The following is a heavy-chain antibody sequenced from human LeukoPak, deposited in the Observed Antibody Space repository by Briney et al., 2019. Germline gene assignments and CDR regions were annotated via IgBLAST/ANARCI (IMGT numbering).Heavy chain of an antibody. CDR3: ARGYLPWELSYNWFDP. V-gene: IGHV4-4*07. Sequence: PSETLSLTCTVSGGSISSYYWSWIRQPAGKGLEWIGRIYTSGSTNYNPSLKSRVTISVDTSKNQFSLKLSSVTAADTAVYYCARGYLPWELSYNWFDPWGQGTLVTVSS. J-gene: IGHJ5*02. D-gene: IGHD1-26*01. CDR2: IYTSGST. CDR1: GGSISSYY.